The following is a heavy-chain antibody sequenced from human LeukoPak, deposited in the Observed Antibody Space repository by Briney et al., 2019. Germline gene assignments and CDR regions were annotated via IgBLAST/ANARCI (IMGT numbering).Heavy chain of an antibody. CDR2: ISGSGGST. D-gene: IGHD3-3*01. CDR1: GFTFSSYA. Sequence: GGSLRLSCAASGFTFSSYAMSWVRQAPGKGLEWVSAISGSGGSTYYADSMKARFTISRDNSKNTLYLQMNSLRAEDTAVYYCAKVGGAIFGVVIRGYFDYWGQGTLVTVSS. J-gene: IGHJ4*02. V-gene: IGHV3-23*01. CDR3: AKVGGAIFGVVIRGYFDY.